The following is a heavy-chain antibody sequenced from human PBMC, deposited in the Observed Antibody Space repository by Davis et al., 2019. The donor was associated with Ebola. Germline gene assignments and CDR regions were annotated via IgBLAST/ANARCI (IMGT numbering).Heavy chain of an antibody. J-gene: IGHJ4*02. D-gene: IGHD5-24*01. CDR1: GFTFSSYS. CDR3: AKKGDGYNQGDFDY. V-gene: IGHV3-21*01. Sequence: PGGSLRLSCAASGFTFSSYSMNWVRQAPGKGLEWVSSISSSSSYIYYADSVKGRFTISRDNSKNTLYLQMNSLRAEDTAVYYCAKKGDGYNQGDFDYWGQGTLVTVSS. CDR2: ISSSSSYI.